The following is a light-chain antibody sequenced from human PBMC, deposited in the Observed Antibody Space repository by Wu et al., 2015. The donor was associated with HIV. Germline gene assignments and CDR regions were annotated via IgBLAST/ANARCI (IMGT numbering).Light chain of an antibody. Sequence: TQSPATLSVSPGERATLSCRASQSINTNLAWYQQKPGQAPRLLIYGASTRATGIPGRFSGSASGTDFTLTISRLEPEDFAVYYCQQYGSSPRLTFGGGTEGG. CDR3: QQYGSSPRLT. CDR2: GAS. V-gene: IGKV3-20*01. CDR1: QSINTN. J-gene: IGKJ4*01.